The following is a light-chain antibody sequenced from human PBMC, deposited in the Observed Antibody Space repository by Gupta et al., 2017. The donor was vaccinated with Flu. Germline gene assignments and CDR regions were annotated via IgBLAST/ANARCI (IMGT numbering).Light chain of an antibody. CDR1: SSNVGKNT. Sequence: QSVLTQPASASGTPGQRVTISCSGSSSNVGKNTVNWYQQLPGTAPHLLIYTNDQRPSGVPDRFSGSKSGTSASLAISGLQSEDEADYYCATWDDSLNGWVFGGGTKLTVL. CDR2: TND. V-gene: IGLV1-44*01. J-gene: IGLJ3*02. CDR3: ATWDDSLNGWV.